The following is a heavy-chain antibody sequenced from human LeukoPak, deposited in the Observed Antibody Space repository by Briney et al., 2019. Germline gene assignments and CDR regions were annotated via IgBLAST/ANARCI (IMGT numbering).Heavy chain of an antibody. CDR2: MNSNTGNT. CDR3: ARGRRGSSGPWSWYLDL. V-gene: IGHV1-8*02. D-gene: IGHD3-22*01. Sequence: ASVKVSCKASGYTFSDYYIHWVRQAPGQGLEWMGWMNSNTGNTGYAQEFQGRVTMTRDTSIGTAYMELTNLRSEDTAVYYCARGRRGSSGPWSWYLDLWGRGTLVTASS. CDR1: GYTFSDYY. J-gene: IGHJ2*01.